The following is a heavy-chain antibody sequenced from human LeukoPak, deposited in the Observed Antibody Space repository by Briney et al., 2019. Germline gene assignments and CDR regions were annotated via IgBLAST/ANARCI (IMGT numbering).Heavy chain of an antibody. D-gene: IGHD2-2*01. J-gene: IGHJ4*02. CDR3: ARDRGRRYQLSWGDFDY. Sequence: PGGSLRLSCAASGFTFSSYGMHWVRQAPGKGLEWVAVIWYDGSNKYYADSVKGRFTISRDNSKNTLYLQMNRLRAEDTAVYYCARDRGRRYQLSWGDFDYWGQGTLVTVSS. CDR2: IWYDGSNK. V-gene: IGHV3-33*01. CDR1: GFTFSSYG.